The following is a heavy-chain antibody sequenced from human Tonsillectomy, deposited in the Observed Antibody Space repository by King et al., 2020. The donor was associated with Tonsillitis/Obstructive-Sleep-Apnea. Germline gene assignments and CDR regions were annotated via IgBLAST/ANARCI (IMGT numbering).Heavy chain of an antibody. D-gene: IGHD6-6*01. CDR1: GYSFTNYR. V-gene: IGHV5-51*01. J-gene: IGHJ6*03. Sequence: QLVQSGAEVKKPGESLKISCKGSGYSFTNYRIGWVRQKPGKGLEWMGIIYPGDSDTRYSPSFQGQVTISVDKSISTAYLQWSSLKASDTAMYFCARQDWGPFSSSADYYYYMDVWGKGTTVTVSS. CDR2: IYPGDSDT. CDR3: ARQDWGPFSSSADYYYYMDV.